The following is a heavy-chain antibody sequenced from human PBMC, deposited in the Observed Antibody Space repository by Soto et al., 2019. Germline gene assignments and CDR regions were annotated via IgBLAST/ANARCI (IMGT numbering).Heavy chain of an antibody. CDR1: GGSFSGYF. CDR2: INHSGST. CDR3: ARGVSVIVDVPRDAPGKYYFDY. D-gene: IGHD2-15*01. J-gene: IGHJ4*02. V-gene: IGHV4-34*01. Sequence: SETLSLTCAVYGGSFSGYFWSWIRQPPGKGLEWIGEINHSGSTNSNPSLKSRVTTSVDTSKNQFSLKLRSVTAADTAVYYCARGVSVIVDVPRDAPGKYYFDYWGQGTLLT.